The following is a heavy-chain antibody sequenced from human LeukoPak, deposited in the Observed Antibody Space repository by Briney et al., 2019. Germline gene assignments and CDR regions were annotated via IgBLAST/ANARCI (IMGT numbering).Heavy chain of an antibody. J-gene: IGHJ4*02. CDR1: GFTFDDYA. Sequence: GGSLRLSCAASGFTFDDYAMRWGRGAPGKGLGYGSGISWNSGSIGYADSVKGRFTISRDNAKNSLYLQMNSLRAEDTALYYCAKDISCSSTSCYTFDYWGQGTLVTVSS. V-gene: IGHV3-9*01. CDR2: ISWNSGSI. D-gene: IGHD2-2*02. CDR3: AKDISCSSTSCYTFDY.